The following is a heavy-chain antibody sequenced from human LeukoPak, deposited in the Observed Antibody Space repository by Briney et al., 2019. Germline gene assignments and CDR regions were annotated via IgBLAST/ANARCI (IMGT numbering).Heavy chain of an antibody. CDR2: IYPGDSGT. V-gene: IGHV5-51*01. J-gene: IGHJ5*02. CDR3: ARHPIKSSWYTNVFSGGEINWFDP. Sequence: HGESLKISCQGSGSRFTSYWIGWVRQLPGKGLGWMGIIYPGDSGTRYSPSFQGQVTISADKSISTAYLQWSSLKASDTAMYYCARHPIKSSWYTNVFSGGEINWFDPWGQGTLVTVSS. CDR1: GSRFTSYW. D-gene: IGHD6-13*01.